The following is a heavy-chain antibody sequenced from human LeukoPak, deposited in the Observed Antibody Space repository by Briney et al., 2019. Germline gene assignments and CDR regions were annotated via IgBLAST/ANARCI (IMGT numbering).Heavy chain of an antibody. D-gene: IGHD3-16*02. J-gene: IGHJ4*02. CDR2: ISYDGSNK. Sequence: GSLRLSCAASGFTFSSYAMHWVRQAPGKGLEWVAVISYDGSNKYYADSVKGRFTISRDNSKNTLYLQMNSLRAEDTAVYYCAKVLEYVWGSYRSYYFDYWGQGTLVTVSS. CDR1: GFTFSSYA. V-gene: IGHV3-30-3*01. CDR3: AKVLEYVWGSYRSYYFDY.